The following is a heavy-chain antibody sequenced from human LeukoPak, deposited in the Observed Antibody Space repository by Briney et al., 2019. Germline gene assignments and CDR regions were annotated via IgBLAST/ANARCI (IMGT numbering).Heavy chain of an antibody. J-gene: IGHJ4*02. D-gene: IGHD5-12*01. CDR1: VFSFRDFW. V-gene: IGHV3-7*01. Sequence: PGGSLRLSCAASVFSFRDFWMTWVRQAPGKGLEWVANINQGGSVKYYVDSVKGRFTISRDDAESSLYVQMNSLRDEDTAVYYCARFGYSGWNLEYWGQGTLVTVSS. CDR2: INQGGSVK. CDR3: ARFGYSGWNLEY.